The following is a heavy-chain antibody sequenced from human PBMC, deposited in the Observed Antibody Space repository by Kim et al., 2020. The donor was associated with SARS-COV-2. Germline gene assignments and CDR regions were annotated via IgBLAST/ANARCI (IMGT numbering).Heavy chain of an antibody. V-gene: IGHV4-4*02. CDR1: GGSISSSNW. CDR3: AGVGEIAAAGPGGYYYYGMDV. CDR2: IYHSGST. J-gene: IGHJ6*02. Sequence: SETLSLTCAVSGGSISSSNWWSWVRQPPGKGLEWIGEIYHSGSTNYNPSLKSRVTISVDKSKNQFSLKLSSVTAADTAVYYCAGVGEIAAAGPGGYYYYGMDVWGQGTTVTVSS. D-gene: IGHD6-13*01.